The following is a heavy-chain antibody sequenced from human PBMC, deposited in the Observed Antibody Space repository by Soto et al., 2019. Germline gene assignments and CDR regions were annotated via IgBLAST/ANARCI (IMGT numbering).Heavy chain of an antibody. D-gene: IGHD3-22*01. CDR3: ARDLRDRSAYAL. V-gene: IGHV4-59*01. CDR1: GGSISSYY. J-gene: IGHJ4*02. Sequence: SETLSITCAVSGGSISSYYWSWIRQPPGKGLEWIGYIYYSGSTNYNPSLKSRVTISVDTSKNQFSLKLSSVTAADTAVYYCARDLRDRSAYALWGQGTLVTVSS. CDR2: IYYSGST.